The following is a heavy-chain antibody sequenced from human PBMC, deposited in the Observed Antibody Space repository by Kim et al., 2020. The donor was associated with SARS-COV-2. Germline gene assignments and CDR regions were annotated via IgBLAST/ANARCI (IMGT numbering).Heavy chain of an antibody. Sequence: ASVKVSCKASGYTFTSYGISWVRQAPGQGLEWMGWISAYNGNTNYAQKLQGRVTMTTDTSTSTAYMELRSLRSDDTAVYYCARDRWKSGGWYGFYYYYGMDVWGQGTTVTVSS. V-gene: IGHV1-18*04. CDR3: ARDRWKSGGWYGFYYYYGMDV. CDR1: GYTFTSYG. D-gene: IGHD6-19*01. CDR2: ISAYNGNT. J-gene: IGHJ6*02.